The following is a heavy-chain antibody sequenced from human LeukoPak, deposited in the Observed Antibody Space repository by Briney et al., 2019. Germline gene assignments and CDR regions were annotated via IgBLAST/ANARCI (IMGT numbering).Heavy chain of an antibody. V-gene: IGHV4-59*08. CDR1: GGSISSYY. D-gene: IGHD5-12*01. CDR3: ARLDRLRRIDY. Sequence: SETLSLTCTVSGGSISSYYWSWIRQPPGKGLEWIGFIYYSGSTNYNPSLKSRVTISVDTSKNQFSLKLSSVTAADTAVYYYARLDRLRRIDYWGQGTLVTVSS. J-gene: IGHJ4*02. CDR2: IYYSGST.